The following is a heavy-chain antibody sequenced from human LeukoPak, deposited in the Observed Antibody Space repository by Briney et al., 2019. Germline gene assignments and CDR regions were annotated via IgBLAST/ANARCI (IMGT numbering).Heavy chain of an antibody. CDR1: GGSISSYY. CDR3: ARVTGYYDSSGYVDY. V-gene: IGHV4-34*01. CDR2: INHSGST. Sequence: SETLSLTCTVSGGSISSYYWSWIRQPPGKGLEWIGEINHSGSTNYNPSLKSRVTISVDTSKNQFSLKLSSVTAADTAVYYCARVTGYYDSSGYVDYWGQGTLVTVSS. J-gene: IGHJ4*02. D-gene: IGHD3-22*01.